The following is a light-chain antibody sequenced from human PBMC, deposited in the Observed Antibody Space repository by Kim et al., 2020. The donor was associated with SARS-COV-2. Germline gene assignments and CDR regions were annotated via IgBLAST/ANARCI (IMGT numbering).Light chain of an antibody. CDR3: SSYTRSGTLYVV. CDR2: AVS. Sequence: SITISCTGTSSDIGDYKYVSWYQQHPGKAPKLIIYAVSDRPSGISNRFSGSKSGNTASLTISRLQAEDEADYYCSSYTRSGTLYVVFGGGTRLTVL. CDR1: SSDIGDYKY. V-gene: IGLV2-14*03. J-gene: IGLJ3*02.